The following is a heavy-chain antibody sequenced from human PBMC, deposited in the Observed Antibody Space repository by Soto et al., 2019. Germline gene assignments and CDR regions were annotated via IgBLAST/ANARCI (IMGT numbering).Heavy chain of an antibody. J-gene: IGHJ5*02. V-gene: IGHV1-69*01. CDR3: ARSLEGTAVTNWFDP. CDR2: ITPVFGTA. Sequence: QVQLVQSGAEVKKPGSSVKVSCKASADTFNSYSLSWLRQAPGQRLEWMGGITPVFGTADYAQSFEDRITIAADDSTSTVYMEMSSLRSADTAVYYCARSLEGTAVTNWFDPWGQGALVPVSS. D-gene: IGHD4-17*01. CDR1: ADTFNSYS.